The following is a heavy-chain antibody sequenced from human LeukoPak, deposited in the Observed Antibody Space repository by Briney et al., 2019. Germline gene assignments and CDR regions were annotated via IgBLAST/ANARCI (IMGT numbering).Heavy chain of an antibody. CDR3: ARGLTGDHYYYYYMDV. Sequence: SETLPLTCTVSGGSISSYYWSWIRQPPGKGLEWIGYIYYSGSTNYNPSLKSRVTISVDTSKNQFSLKLSSVTAADTAVYYCARGLTGDHYYYYYMDVWGKGTTVTVSS. V-gene: IGHV4-59*01. CDR1: GGSISSYY. D-gene: IGHD7-27*01. J-gene: IGHJ6*03. CDR2: IYYSGST.